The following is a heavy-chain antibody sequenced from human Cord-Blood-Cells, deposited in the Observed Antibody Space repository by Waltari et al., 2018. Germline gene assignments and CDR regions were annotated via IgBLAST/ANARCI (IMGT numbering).Heavy chain of an antibody. J-gene: IGHJ4*02. CDR1: GGSISSYY. D-gene: IGHD3-22*01. V-gene: IGHV4-4*07. Sequence: QVQLQESGPGLVKPSETLSLTCTVSGGSISSYYWSWIRQPAGKGLEWIGRIYTSGSTNYNPSRQSRVTISVDTSKNQFALKLSSVTAADTAVYYCARDGDDSSGYYFDYWGQGTLVTVSS. CDR2: IYTSGST. CDR3: ARDGDDSSGYYFDY.